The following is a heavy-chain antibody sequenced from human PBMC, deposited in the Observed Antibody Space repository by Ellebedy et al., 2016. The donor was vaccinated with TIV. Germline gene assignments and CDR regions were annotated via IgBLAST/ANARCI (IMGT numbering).Heavy chain of an antibody. CDR3: ARERSVGWYGECDY. D-gene: IGHD3-10*01. CDR2: ISSDGSDM. Sequence: ESLKISCAASGFTFSRYRMNWVRQAPGKGLEWIAYISSDGSDMYYADSVKGRFTVSRDNTKNSLYLQVNSLRAEETAVYYCARERSVGWYGECDYWGQGTLVTVSS. J-gene: IGHJ4*02. CDR1: GFTFSRYR. V-gene: IGHV3-21*05.